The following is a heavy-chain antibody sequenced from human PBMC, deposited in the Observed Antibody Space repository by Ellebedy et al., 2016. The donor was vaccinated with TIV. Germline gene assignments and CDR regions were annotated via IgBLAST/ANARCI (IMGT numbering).Heavy chain of an antibody. D-gene: IGHD3-10*01. CDR2: INPNSGGT. CDR1: GYTFTSYY. Sequence: ASVKVSXKASGYTFTSYYMHWVRQAPGQGLEWMGWINPNSGGTNYAQKFQGWVTMTRDTSISTAYMELSRLRSDDTAVYYCARDPGGFGELSQSYFDYWGQGTLVTVSS. J-gene: IGHJ4*02. CDR3: ARDPGGFGELSQSYFDY. V-gene: IGHV1-2*04.